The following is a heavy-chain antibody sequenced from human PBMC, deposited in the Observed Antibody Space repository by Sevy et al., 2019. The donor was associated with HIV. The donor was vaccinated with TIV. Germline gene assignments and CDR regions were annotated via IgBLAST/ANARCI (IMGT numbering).Heavy chain of an antibody. D-gene: IGHD6-13*01. J-gene: IGHJ4*02. CDR3: ASGGGAAAGPIDY. CDR1: GGTFSSYA. V-gene: IGHV1-69*13. CDR2: IIPIFGTA. Sequence: ASVMVSCKASGGTFSSYAISWVRQAPGQGLEWMGGIIPIFGTANYAQKFQGRVTITADESTSTAYMELSSLRSEDTAVYYCASGGGAAAGPIDYWGQGTLVTVSS.